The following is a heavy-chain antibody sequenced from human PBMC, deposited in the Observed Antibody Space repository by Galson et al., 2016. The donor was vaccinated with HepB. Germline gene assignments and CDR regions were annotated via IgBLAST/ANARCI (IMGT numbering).Heavy chain of an antibody. CDR2: IYTAGDT. CDR1: GFSFSNYD. J-gene: IGHJ6*04. V-gene: IGHV3-13*01. Sequence: SLRLSCAASGFSFSNYDMYWVRQAPGKGLQWVSSIYTAGDTYYQDSVEGRFTVSRENAKDSLYLLMKSLRAGDTAVYYCVRGSYSSDWYRTSAYDFGMDVWGKGTPVTVSS. CDR3: VRGSYSSDWYRTSAYDFGMDV. D-gene: IGHD6-19*01.